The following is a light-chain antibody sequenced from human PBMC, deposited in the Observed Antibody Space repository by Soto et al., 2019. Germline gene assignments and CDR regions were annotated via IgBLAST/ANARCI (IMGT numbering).Light chain of an antibody. CDR3: QQAYSFPIT. CDR1: QDIAAY. Sequence: DIQVTQSPSSVSASVGDRVTITCRASQDIAAYLAWYQHKPGRAPELLIRAASTLQSGVPSRFSGSGSGTDFTLTINSLQHEDFATYYCQQAYSFPITFGQGTRLDI. CDR2: AAS. J-gene: IGKJ5*01. V-gene: IGKV1D-12*01.